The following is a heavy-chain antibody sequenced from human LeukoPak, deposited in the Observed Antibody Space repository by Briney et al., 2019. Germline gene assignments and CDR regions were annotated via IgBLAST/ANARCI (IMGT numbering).Heavy chain of an antibody. J-gene: IGHJ4*02. CDR2: IRYDGSNK. CDR1: GFTFSSYG. Sequence: PGGSLRLSCAASGFTFSSYGMHWVRQAPGKGLEWVAFIRYDGSNKYYADSVKGRFTISSDNSKNTLYLQMNSLRAEDTAVYSCAKVRWDNSGWYYLDSWGQGSLVTVSS. V-gene: IGHV3-30*02. D-gene: IGHD6-19*01. CDR3: AKVRWDNSGWYYLDS.